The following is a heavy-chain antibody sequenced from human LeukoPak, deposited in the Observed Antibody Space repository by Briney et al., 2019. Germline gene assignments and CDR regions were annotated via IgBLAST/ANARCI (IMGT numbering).Heavy chain of an antibody. D-gene: IGHD2-2*01. V-gene: IGHV4-39*01. CDR2: IYYSGST. J-gene: IGHJ6*03. CDR3: ARLICSSTSCYGPYGYYYYMDV. CDR1: GGSISRNNYY. Sequence: SETLSVTCTVSGGSISRNNYYWGWIRQPPGKGLEWIGSIYYSGSTYYNPPLKSRVAISVDTSENQFSLKLSSVTAADTAVYYCARLICSSTSCYGPYGYYYYMDVWGKGTTVTVSS.